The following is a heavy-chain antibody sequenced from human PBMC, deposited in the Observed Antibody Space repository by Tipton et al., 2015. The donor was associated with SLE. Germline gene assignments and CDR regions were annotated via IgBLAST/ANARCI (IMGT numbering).Heavy chain of an antibody. Sequence: LRLSCTVSGGSISSGSYYWSWIRQPAGKGLEWIGRIYTSGSTNYNPSLKSRVTISVDTSKNQFSLKLSSATAADTAVYYCARDLTGLGFDYWGQGTLVTVSS. CDR1: GGSISSGSYY. CDR3: ARDLTGLGFDY. D-gene: IGHD1-20*01. J-gene: IGHJ4*02. V-gene: IGHV4-61*02. CDR2: IYTSGST.